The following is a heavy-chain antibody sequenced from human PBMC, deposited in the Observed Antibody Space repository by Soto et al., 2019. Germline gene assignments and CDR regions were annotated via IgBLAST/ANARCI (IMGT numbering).Heavy chain of an antibody. CDR3: AKGKGGYSYGYASDY. Sequence: GGSLRLSCASSVFTFSSYGMHWVRHSPGKGLEWVAVISYDGSNKYYADSVKGRFTISRDNSKNTLYLQMNSLRAEDTAVYYCAKGKGGYSYGYASDYWGQGTLVTVSS. CDR2: ISYDGSNK. CDR1: VFTFSSYG. D-gene: IGHD5-18*01. V-gene: IGHV3-30*18. J-gene: IGHJ4*02.